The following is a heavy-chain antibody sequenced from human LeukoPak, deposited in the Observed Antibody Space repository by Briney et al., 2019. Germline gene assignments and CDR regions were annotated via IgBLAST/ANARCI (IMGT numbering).Heavy chain of an antibody. J-gene: IGHJ4*02. CDR3: ARCPVDVVEGDDY. CDR2: IIPIFGTA. CDR1: GGTFSSYA. D-gene: IGHD2-2*03. Sequence: SVKVSCKASGGTFSSYAISWVRQAPGQGLEWMGGIIPIFGTANYAQKFQGRVTITADESTSTAYMELSSLRSEDTAVYYCARCPVDVVEGDDYWGQGTLVTVSS. V-gene: IGHV1-69*01.